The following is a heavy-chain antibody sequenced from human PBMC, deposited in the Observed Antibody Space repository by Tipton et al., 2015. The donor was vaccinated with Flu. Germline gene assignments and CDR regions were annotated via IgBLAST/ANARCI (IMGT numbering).Heavy chain of an antibody. CDR1: GGSISSDNYH. V-gene: IGHV4-61*09. Sequence: TLSLTCTVSGGSISSDNYHWTWIRQPAGKGLDWIGHMYLSGTTTYNPSLKSRVTISKDTSKNQISLKLRSVTAADTAVYYCARRDYSNYVSEPKNWFDPWGQGTLVTVSS. J-gene: IGHJ5*02. D-gene: IGHD4-11*01. CDR2: MYLSGTT. CDR3: ARRDYSNYVSEPKNWFDP.